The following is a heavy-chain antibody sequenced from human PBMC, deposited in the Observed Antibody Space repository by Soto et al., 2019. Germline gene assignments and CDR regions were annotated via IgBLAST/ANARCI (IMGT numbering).Heavy chain of an antibody. Sequence: GGSLRLSCAASGFTFSSYGMHWIRQAPGKGLEWVAVIWYDGSNKYYADSVKGRFTISRDNSKNTLYLQMNSLRAEDTAVYYCASLEYSSQPPAVDVWGQGTTVTVS. CDR2: IWYDGSNK. J-gene: IGHJ6*02. V-gene: IGHV3-33*01. CDR1: GFTFSSYG. D-gene: IGHD6-6*01. CDR3: ASLEYSSQPPAVDV.